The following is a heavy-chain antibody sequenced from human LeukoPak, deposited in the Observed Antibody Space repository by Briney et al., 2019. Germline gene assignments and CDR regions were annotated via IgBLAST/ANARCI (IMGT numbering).Heavy chain of an antibody. J-gene: IGHJ5*02. CDR3: ARPYYYDSRIDP. CDR2: MYYSGST. Sequence: SETLSLTCTVSGGSISSGDYYWSWIRQPPGKGLEWIGYMYYSGSTYYNPSLKGRITISLDMSKNQFSLKLSSVTAADTAVYYCARPYYYDSRIDPWGQGTLVTVSS. V-gene: IGHV4-30-4*01. CDR1: GGSISSGDYY. D-gene: IGHD3-22*01.